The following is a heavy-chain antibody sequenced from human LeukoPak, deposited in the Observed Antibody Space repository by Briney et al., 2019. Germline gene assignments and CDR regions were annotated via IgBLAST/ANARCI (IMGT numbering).Heavy chain of an antibody. CDR3: ARVFGDNNWFDP. Sequence: SETLSLTCTVSGGSISSSSYYWGWIRQPPGKGLEWIGSIYSSGTTYYNVSLKSRVTISVDTSKNQFSLKLNSVTAADTAVYYCARVFGDNNWFDPWGQGTLVTVSS. J-gene: IGHJ5*02. CDR2: IYSSGTT. V-gene: IGHV4-39*07. CDR1: GGSISSSSYY. D-gene: IGHD4-17*01.